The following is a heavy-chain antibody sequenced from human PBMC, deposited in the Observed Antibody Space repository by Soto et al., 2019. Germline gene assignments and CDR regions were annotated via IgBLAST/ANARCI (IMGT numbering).Heavy chain of an antibody. CDR1: GFTFSSYG. V-gene: IGHV3-33*01. CDR3: ARDWGGVGSGSYSQQGIYLYYHYGLDV. J-gene: IGHJ6*02. CDR2: IWYDGSNK. D-gene: IGHD3-10*01. Sequence: QVQLVESGGGVVQPGRSLRLSCAASGFTFSSYGMHWVRQAPGKGLEWVAVIWYDGSNKYYADSVKGRFTISRDNSKNTLYLQMNSLRAEDTAVYYCARDWGGVGSGSYSQQGIYLYYHYGLDVWGQGTTVTVSS.